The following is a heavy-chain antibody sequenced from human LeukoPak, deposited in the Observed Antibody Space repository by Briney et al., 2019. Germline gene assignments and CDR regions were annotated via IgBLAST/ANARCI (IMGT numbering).Heavy chain of an antibody. J-gene: IGHJ4*02. V-gene: IGHV3-53*01. CDR3: ARGVEPLAANTLAY. D-gene: IGHD1-14*01. Sequence: PGGSLRLSCAASGSTVITNDMTWVRQAPGEGLEWVSVLYSDGNTKYADSVQGRFTISRDNSKNTLYLEMNSLSPDDTAVYYCARGVEPLAANTLAYWGQGTLVTVSS. CDR2: LYSDGNT. CDR1: GSTVITND.